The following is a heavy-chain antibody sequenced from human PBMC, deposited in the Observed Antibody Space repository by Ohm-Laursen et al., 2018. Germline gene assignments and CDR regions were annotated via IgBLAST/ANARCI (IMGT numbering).Heavy chain of an antibody. J-gene: IGHJ4*02. CDR3: ARVSRVVVPAAPKHFDY. CDR2: IYYTGTT. Sequence: GTLSLTCTVSGGSISNNNHYWGWIRQPPGRRLEWIGTIYYTGTTYYNPSLTSRVTISVDTSKNQFALKLSSVTAADTAVYYCARVSRVVVPAAPKHFDYWGQGTLVTVSS. V-gene: IGHV4-39*06. CDR1: GGSISNNNHY. D-gene: IGHD2-2*01.